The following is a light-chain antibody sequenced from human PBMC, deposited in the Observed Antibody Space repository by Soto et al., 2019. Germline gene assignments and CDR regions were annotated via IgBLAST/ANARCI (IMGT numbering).Light chain of an antibody. J-gene: IGLJ2*01. V-gene: IGLV1-44*01. CDR1: SSNIGSNT. Sequence: QTVVTQPHSASGTPGQRVTISCSGSSSNIGSNTVNWYQQLPGTAPKLLMYTNNQRPSGVPDRFSGSKSGTSASLAISGLQSEDEADYYCAAWDDSLNGVVFGGGTKL. CDR2: TNN. CDR3: AAWDDSLNGVV.